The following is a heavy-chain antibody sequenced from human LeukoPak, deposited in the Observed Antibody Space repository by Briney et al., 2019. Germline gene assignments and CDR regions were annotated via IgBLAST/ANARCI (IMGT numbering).Heavy chain of an antibody. D-gene: IGHD3-22*01. CDR1: GFTFSSYW. V-gene: IGHV3-7*01. J-gene: IGHJ4*02. CDR3: ARRTWRDYYDSSGYPFDY. CDR2: IKQDGSEK. Sequence: GGSLRLSCAASGFTFSSYWMSWVRQAPGKGLEWVANIKQDGSEKYYVDSVKGRFTTSRDNAKNSLYLQMNSLRAEDTAVYYCARRTWRDYYDSSGYPFDYWGQGTLVTVSS.